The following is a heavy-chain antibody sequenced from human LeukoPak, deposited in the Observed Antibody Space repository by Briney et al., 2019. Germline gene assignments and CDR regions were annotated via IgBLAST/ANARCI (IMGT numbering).Heavy chain of an antibody. CDR2: IWYDGSNK. CDR1: GFTFSSYG. CDR3: ANDNDYRYYYYMDV. J-gene: IGHJ6*03. Sequence: GGSLRLSCAASGFTFSSYGMHWVRQAPGKGLEWVAVIWYDGSNKYYADSVKGRFTISRDNSKNTLYLQMNSLRAEDTAVYYCANDNDYRYYYYMDVWGKGTTVTVSS. D-gene: IGHD4-11*01. V-gene: IGHV3-33*06.